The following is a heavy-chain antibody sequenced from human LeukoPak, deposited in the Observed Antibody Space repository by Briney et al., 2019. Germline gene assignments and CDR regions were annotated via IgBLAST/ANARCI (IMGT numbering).Heavy chain of an antibody. V-gene: IGHV1-8*01. J-gene: IGHJ4*02. Sequence: ASVKVSCKASGYTFTSYDINWVRQATGQGLEWMGWMNPNSGNTGYAQKFQGRVTMTRNTSISTAYMVLSSLRSEDTAVYYCARGGYSSSWYEGRWRVVDYWGQGTLVTVSS. D-gene: IGHD6-13*01. CDR1: GYTFTSYD. CDR3: ARGGYSSSWYEGRWRVVDY. CDR2: MNPNSGNT.